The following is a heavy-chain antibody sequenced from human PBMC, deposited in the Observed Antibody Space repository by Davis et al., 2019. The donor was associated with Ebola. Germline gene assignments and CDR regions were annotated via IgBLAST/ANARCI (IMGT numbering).Heavy chain of an antibody. Sequence: SETLSLTCTVPGGSISGGDYYWSWIRQPPGKGLEWIGYIYHGGSTYYNPSLESRVTISVDKSNNQFSLKMNSVTAADTAMYYCARNNRNNGYYFDYWGQGTLVTVSS. V-gene: IGHV4-30-2*01. D-gene: IGHD1/OR15-1a*01. CDR1: GGSISGGDYY. CDR2: IYHGGST. J-gene: IGHJ4*02. CDR3: ARNNRNNGYYFDY.